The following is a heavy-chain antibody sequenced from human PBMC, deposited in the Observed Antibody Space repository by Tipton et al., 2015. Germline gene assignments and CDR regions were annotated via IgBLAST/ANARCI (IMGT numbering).Heavy chain of an antibody. Sequence: QLVQSGAEVKKPGASVRVSCKASGYTFTSYDINWVRQATGQGLEWMGWMNPNSGNTGYAQKFQDRVTMTRSTSISTAYMELSSLRSEDTAVYYCVRSPREEGFDYWGQGTLVTVSS. CDR2: MNPNSGNT. CDR1: GYTFTSYD. V-gene: IGHV1-8*01. J-gene: IGHJ4*02. CDR3: VRSPREEGFDY.